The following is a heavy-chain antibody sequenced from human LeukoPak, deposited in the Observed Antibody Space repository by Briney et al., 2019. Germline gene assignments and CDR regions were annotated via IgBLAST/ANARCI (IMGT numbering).Heavy chain of an antibody. J-gene: IGHJ4*02. V-gene: IGHV3-7*01. CDR3: ARDVVGSLDY. D-gene: IGHD1-26*01. Sequence: GGSLRLSCEASGFTFSTYWMAWVRQAPGKGLEWVANIKGDESARHQADSVKGRFTISRDNAKKSVYLQMSSLRGEDTAVYYCARDVVGSLDYWGRGTLVTVSS. CDR2: IKGDESAR. CDR1: GFTFSTYW.